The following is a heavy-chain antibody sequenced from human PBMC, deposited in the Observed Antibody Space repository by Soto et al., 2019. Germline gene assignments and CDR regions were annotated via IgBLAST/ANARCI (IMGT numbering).Heavy chain of an antibody. J-gene: IGHJ4*02. CDR2: INHSGST. CDR1: GGSFSGYY. D-gene: IGHD6-19*01. CDR3: ARGDRYSSGDIDY. Sequence: SETLSLTCAVYGGSFSGYYWTWIRQPPGKGLEWIGEINHSGSTNYNPSLKSRVTISVDTSKKQFFLKLSSVTAADTAVYYCARGDRYSSGDIDYWGQGTQVTVS. V-gene: IGHV4-34*01.